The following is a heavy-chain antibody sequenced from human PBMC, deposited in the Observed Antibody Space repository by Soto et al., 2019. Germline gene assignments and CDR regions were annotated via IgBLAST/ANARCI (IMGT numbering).Heavy chain of an antibody. CDR3: ARVLAVAGYNWFDP. Sequence: ETLSLTCTVSGGSISSYYWSWIRQPAGKGLEWIGRIYTSGSTNYNPSLKSRVTMSVDTSKNQFSLKLSSVTAADTAVYYCARVLAVAGYNWFDPWGQGTLVTVSS. CDR1: GGSISSYY. V-gene: IGHV4-4*07. J-gene: IGHJ5*02. CDR2: IYTSGST. D-gene: IGHD6-19*01.